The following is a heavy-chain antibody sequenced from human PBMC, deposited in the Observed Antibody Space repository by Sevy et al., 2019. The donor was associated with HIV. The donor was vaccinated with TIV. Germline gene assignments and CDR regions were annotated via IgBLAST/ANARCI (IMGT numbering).Heavy chain of an antibody. D-gene: IGHD2-2*02. CDR2: VNH. Sequence: SETLSLTCAVSGGSFSGFSWNWIRQPPGKGLEWIGEVNHYSPSLKSRATISLDTSKNQFSLKLHSGTAADTAFYFCARGVEGVVPSPILGLGPWSKYWSFDLWGRGTLVTVSS. CDR1: GGSFSGFS. CDR3: ARGVEGVVPSPILGLGPWSKYWSFDL. V-gene: IGHV4-34*01. J-gene: IGHJ2*01.